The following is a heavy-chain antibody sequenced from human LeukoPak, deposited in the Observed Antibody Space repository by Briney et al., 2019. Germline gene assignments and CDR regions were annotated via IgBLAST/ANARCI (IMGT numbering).Heavy chain of an antibody. Sequence: PGGSLRLSCAASGFTVSRYWMTWVRQAPGKGLEWVANIKEDASEKYYVDSVKGRFTISKDNAKNSLYLQMNSLRAEDMAVYYCARDAGTGFDYWGQGILVIVSS. J-gene: IGHJ4*02. D-gene: IGHD3/OR15-3a*01. V-gene: IGHV3-7*01. CDR1: GFTVSRYW. CDR3: ARDAGTGFDY. CDR2: IKEDASEK.